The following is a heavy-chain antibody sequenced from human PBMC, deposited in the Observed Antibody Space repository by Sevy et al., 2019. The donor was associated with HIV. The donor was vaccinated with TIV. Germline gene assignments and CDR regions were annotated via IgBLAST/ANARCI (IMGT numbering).Heavy chain of an antibody. CDR1: GFTFSNYG. V-gene: IGHV3-23*01. CDR3: AKKRGEISPQGMYYFDY. J-gene: IGHJ4*02. D-gene: IGHD3-16*02. Sequence: GGSLRLSCAASGFTFSNYGMSWVRQAPGKGLEWVSSISGGRVTYDADSVKGRFFIPRDNSKNMLFLQMNSLTAEDTAVYYCAKKRGEISPQGMYYFDYWGQGTLVTVSS. CDR2: ISGGRVT.